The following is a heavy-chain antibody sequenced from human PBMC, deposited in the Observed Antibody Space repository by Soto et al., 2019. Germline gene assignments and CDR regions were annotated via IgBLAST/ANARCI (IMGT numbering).Heavy chain of an antibody. V-gene: IGHV3-53*01. CDR1: GFTVSSNY. CDR3: ARSGGTTSLDYYGMDV. CDR2: IYSGGST. Sequence: GSLRLSCAASGFTVSSNYMSWVRQAPGKGLEWVSVIYSGGSTYHADSVKGRFTISRDNSKNTLYLQMNSLRAEDTAVYYCARSGGTTSLDYYGMDVWGQGTTVTVSS. D-gene: IGHD1-7*01. J-gene: IGHJ6*02.